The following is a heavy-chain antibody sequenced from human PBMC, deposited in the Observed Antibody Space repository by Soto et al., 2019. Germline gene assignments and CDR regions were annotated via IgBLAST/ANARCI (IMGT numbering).Heavy chain of an antibody. D-gene: IGHD3-16*02. CDR1: GFTFTTYA. V-gene: IGHV3-64D*08. CDR2: ISTNAARE. Sequence: PWGSLRLSCSASGFTFTTYAMYWVRQAPGKGLEYVSGISTNAAREDYADSVKGRFTISRDNSKSTLYLQMTSLRVEDTAVYYCVKVPRSIVVPSYFDSWGQGALVTVSS. J-gene: IGHJ4*02. CDR3: VKVPRSIVVPSYFDS.